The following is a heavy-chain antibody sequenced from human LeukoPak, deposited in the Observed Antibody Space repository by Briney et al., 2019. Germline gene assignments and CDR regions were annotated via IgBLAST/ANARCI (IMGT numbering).Heavy chain of an antibody. V-gene: IGHV3-53*01. CDR2: IYSGGST. CDR1: GFTVSSNY. D-gene: IGHD1-26*01. Sequence: GGSLRLSCAASGFTVSSNYMSWVRQAPGKGQEWVSIIYSGGSTYYADSVKGRFTISRDNSKNTLYLQMNSLRAEDTAVYYCAREGIVGSTRDYWGQGTLVTVSS. CDR3: AREGIVGSTRDY. J-gene: IGHJ4*02.